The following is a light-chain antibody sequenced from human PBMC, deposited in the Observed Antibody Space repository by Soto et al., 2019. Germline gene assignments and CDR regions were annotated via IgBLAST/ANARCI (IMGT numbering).Light chain of an antibody. CDR3: DTGDTNVVV. Sequence: QSVLTQSSSASASLGSSVKLTCTLSSGHSTYIIAWHQQQPGKAPRYLMKLEGSGSYNKGSGIRDRFSGSSSGAARYLTISNLEFEDEADNYCDTGDTNVVVFGGGTEATVL. V-gene: IGLV4-60*02. J-gene: IGLJ2*01. CDR2: LEGSGSY. CDR1: SGHSTYI.